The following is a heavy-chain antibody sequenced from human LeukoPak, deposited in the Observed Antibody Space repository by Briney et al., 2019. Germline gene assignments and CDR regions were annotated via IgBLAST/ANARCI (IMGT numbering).Heavy chain of an antibody. CDR3: ARSSTTDPNHYYYYYMDV. D-gene: IGHD2-2*01. V-gene: IGHV4-61*02. CDR2: IYTSGSTNSGST. CDR1: GGSISGGTYF. J-gene: IGHJ6*03. Sequence: SETLSLTCTVSGGSISGGTYFWNWIRQPAGKGLEWIGRIYTSGSTNSGSTNYNPSLKSRVTISVDMSNNQISLKLSSVTAADTAVYYCARSSTTDPNHYYYYYMDVWGKGTTVTVSS.